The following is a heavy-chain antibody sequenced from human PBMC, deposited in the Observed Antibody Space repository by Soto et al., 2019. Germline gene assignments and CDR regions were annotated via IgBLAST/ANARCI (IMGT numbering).Heavy chain of an antibody. D-gene: IGHD6-6*01. J-gene: IGHJ5*02. CDR3: TRGRYSSSFRWFDP. CDR1: GYTFTSYG. Sequence: QVQLVQSGAEVKKPGASVKVSCKASGYTFTSYGISWVRQAPGQGREWMGWISADNGTTNYARKLQGRATMTTHTSTSTAYMELRSLRSDDNSVYDCTRGRYSSSFRWFDPWGQGTLVTVSS. CDR2: ISADNGTT. V-gene: IGHV1-18*01.